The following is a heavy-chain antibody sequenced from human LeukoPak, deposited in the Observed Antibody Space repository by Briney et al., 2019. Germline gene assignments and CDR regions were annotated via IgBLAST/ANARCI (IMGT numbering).Heavy chain of an antibody. J-gene: IGHJ5*02. D-gene: IGHD1-14*01. CDR2: INPNSGAT. V-gene: IGHV1-2*02. Sequence: GASVKVSCKTSGFTFTDYYIHWVRQAPGQGPEWMGWINPNSGATKLAQKFQGRVTMSRDTSISTAYLELSSLKSDDTAVYHCARGPTTTNQKLALDPWGQGTLVIVSS. CDR3: ARGPTTTNQKLALDP. CDR1: GFTFTDYY.